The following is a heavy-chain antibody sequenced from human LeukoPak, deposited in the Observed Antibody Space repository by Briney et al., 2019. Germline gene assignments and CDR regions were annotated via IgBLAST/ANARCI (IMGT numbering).Heavy chain of an antibody. CDR2: IVVGSGNT. CDR3: AAVPNANAWYWDDAFDI. Sequence: SVKVSCKASGFTFTTSAVQWVRQARGRRLEWIGRIVVGSGNTDHAQKFQGRLTITRDISTSTAYMELSSLTSDDTAVYYCAAVPNANAWYWDDAFDIWGQGTMVTVSS. CDR1: GFTFTTSA. D-gene: IGHD2-8*02. V-gene: IGHV1-58*01. J-gene: IGHJ3*02.